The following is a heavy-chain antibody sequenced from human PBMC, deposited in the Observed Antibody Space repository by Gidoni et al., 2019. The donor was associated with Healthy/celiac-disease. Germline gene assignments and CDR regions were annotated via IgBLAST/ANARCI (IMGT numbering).Heavy chain of an antibody. D-gene: IGHD3-10*01. CDR2: IKQEGSEK. J-gene: IGHJ6*02. Sequence: EVQLVESGGGLVQPGGSLRLSCAASGFTFSSYWMSWVRQASGKGLEWVVNIKQEGSEKYYVDSVKGRFTISRDNAKNSLYLQMNSLRAEDTAVYYCARLDGSGRRSFWYYYGMDVWGQGTTVTVSS. CDR1: GFTFSSYW. V-gene: IGHV3-7*01. CDR3: ARLDGSGRRSFWYYYGMDV.